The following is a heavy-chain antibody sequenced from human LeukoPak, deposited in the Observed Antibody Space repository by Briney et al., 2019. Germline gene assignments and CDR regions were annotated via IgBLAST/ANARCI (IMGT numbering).Heavy chain of an antibody. V-gene: IGHV4-34*01. J-gene: IGHJ4*02. Sequence: NPSETLSLTCAVYGGSFSGYYWSWIRQPPGKGLEWIGEINHSGSTNYNPSLKSRVTISVDTSKNQFSLKLSSVTAADTAVYCCARGGTRRQQLSHFDYWGQGTLVTVSS. D-gene: IGHD6-13*01. CDR2: INHSGST. CDR3: ARGGTRRQQLSHFDY. CDR1: GGSFSGYY.